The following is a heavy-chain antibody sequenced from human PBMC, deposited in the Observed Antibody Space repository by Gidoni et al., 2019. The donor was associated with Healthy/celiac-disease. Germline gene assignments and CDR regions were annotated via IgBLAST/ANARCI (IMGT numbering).Heavy chain of an antibody. CDR1: GFTFSSYG. CDR2: IWYDGSNK. CDR3: ARVDTAMVTGGIDY. V-gene: IGHV3-33*08. Sequence: QVQLVESGGGVVQPGRPLRLSCAASGFTFSSYGMDWVRQAPGKGLEWVAVIWYDGSNKYYADSVKGRFTISRDNSKNTLYLQMNSLRAEDTAVYYCARVDTAMVTGGIDYWGQGTLVTVSS. D-gene: IGHD5-18*01. J-gene: IGHJ4*02.